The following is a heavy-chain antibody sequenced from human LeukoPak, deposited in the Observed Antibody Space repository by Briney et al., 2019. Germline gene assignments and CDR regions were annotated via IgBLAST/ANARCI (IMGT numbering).Heavy chain of an antibody. CDR1: GGSISSGDYY. Sequence: SETLSLTCIVSGGSISSGDYYWSWIRQPPGKGLEWIGYIYYGGTTYYNPSLKSRITISVDTSKNQFSLKLSSVTAADTAVYYCAREGYDILTGQRDAFDIWGQGTMVTVSS. V-gene: IGHV4-30-4*01. CDR3: AREGYDILTGQRDAFDI. CDR2: IYYGGTT. J-gene: IGHJ3*02. D-gene: IGHD3-9*01.